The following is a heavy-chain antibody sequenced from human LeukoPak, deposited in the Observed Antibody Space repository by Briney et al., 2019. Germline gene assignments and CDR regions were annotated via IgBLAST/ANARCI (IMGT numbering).Heavy chain of an antibody. CDR3: ARGRPYSASYYDSDY. D-gene: IGHD1-26*01. V-gene: IGHV4-4*07. J-gene: IGHJ4*02. CDR2: IHASGST. CDR1: GGSISSYY. Sequence: PSETLSLTCAVSGGSISSYYWRWIRQPAGKGLEWIGRIHASGSTNYNPSLKSRVTMSVDTSKNQFSLKLSSVTAADTAIYYCARGRPYSASYYDSDYWGQGTLVTVSS.